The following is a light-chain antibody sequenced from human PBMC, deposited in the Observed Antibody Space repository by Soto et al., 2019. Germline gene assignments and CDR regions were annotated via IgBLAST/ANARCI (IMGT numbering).Light chain of an antibody. J-gene: IGLJ1*01. CDR1: SSDVGGYNY. CDR3: CSYAGSHYV. V-gene: IGLV2-11*01. CDR2: DDS. Sequence: QSALTQPRSVSGSPGQSVTISCTGTSSDVGGYNYVSWYQQHPGKAPKLMIYDDSKRPSGVPDRFSGSKSGNTASLTISGLQAEDEADYYCCSYAGSHYVFGTGTKVTVL.